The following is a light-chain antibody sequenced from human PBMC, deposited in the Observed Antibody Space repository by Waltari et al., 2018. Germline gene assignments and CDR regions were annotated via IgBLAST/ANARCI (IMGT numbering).Light chain of an antibody. CDR2: RGD. Sequence: QSVLPQPPSASGTPGQRVTISCSGSRSNIGSNYIFWYQQHPGTAPKLLIYRGDQPPSAVPVRFSGSKYGASASLAIGGLRSEDEADYYCAAWDDRLRGRVFGGGTKLPVL. CDR1: RSNIGSNY. J-gene: IGLJ3*02. V-gene: IGLV1-47*01. CDR3: AAWDDRLRGRV.